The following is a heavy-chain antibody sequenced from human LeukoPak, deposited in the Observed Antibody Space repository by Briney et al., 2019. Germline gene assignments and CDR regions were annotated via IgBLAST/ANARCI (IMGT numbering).Heavy chain of an antibody. D-gene: IGHD1-26*01. Sequence: GESLKISCQGSGYSFTSYWIGWVRQMPGKGLEWMGIIYPGDSDTRYSPSFQGQVTISADKSISTAYLQWSSLKASDTAMYYCARLVGATTYYYYGMDVWGQGTTVTVSS. CDR2: IYPGDSDT. J-gene: IGHJ6*02. CDR1: GYSFTSYW. CDR3: ARLVGATTYYYYGMDV. V-gene: IGHV5-51*01.